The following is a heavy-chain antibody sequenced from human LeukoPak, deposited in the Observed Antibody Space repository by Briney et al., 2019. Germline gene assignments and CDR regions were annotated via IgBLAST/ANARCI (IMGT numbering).Heavy chain of an antibody. CDR2: ISGSGGST. J-gene: IGHJ4*02. D-gene: IGHD2-2*01. CDR1: GFTFSSYA. CDR3: AKDIVVVPAAMEDY. Sequence: PGGALRLSCAASGFTFSSYAMSSGRQAPGKGLEWVSAISGSGGSTYYADSVKGRFTISRDNSKNTLYLQMNSLRAEDTAVYYCAKDIVVVPAAMEDYWGQGTLVTVSS. V-gene: IGHV3-23*01.